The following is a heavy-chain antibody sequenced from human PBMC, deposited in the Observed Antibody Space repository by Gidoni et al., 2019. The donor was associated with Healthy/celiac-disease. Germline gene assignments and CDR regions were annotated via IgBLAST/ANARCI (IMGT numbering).Heavy chain of an antibody. CDR1: GFPFSSYA. CDR2: ISGSGGST. V-gene: IGHV3-23*01. CDR3: AKGFKLSPTVDY. D-gene: IGHD1-1*01. J-gene: IGHJ4*02. Sequence: EVQLLESGGGLVQPGGSLRLSCAASGFPFSSYAMSWVRQAPGKGLEWVSAISGSGGSTYYADSVKGRFTISRDNSKNTLYLQMNSLRAEDTAVYYCAKGFKLSPTVDYWGQGTLVTVSS.